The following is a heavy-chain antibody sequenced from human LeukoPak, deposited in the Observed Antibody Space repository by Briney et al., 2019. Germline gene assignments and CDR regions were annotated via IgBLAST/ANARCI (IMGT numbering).Heavy chain of an antibody. J-gene: IGHJ3*02. D-gene: IGHD3-22*01. Sequence: SQTLSLTCTVSGGSISSGGYYWGWIRQHPGKGLEWIGYIYYSGSTYYNPSLKSRVTISVDTSKNQFSLKLSSVTAADTAVYYCARDLRAYYDSSGYSDAFDIWGQGTMVTVSS. CDR2: IYYSGST. CDR1: GGSISSGGYY. V-gene: IGHV4-31*03. CDR3: ARDLRAYYDSSGYSDAFDI.